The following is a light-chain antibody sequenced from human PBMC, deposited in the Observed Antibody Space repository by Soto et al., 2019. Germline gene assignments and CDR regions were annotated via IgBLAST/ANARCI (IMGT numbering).Light chain of an antibody. V-gene: IGKV3-15*01. J-gene: IGKJ2*01. CDR3: QQYNGWPYT. CDR1: QSVSRN. CDR2: GAS. Sequence: EIVMTQSPATLSVSPGERATLSCRASQSVSRNLAWYRQKPGQAPRLLIYGASTRATATPARFSGSGSGTEFTLTISSLRSEDFAVYYCQQYNGWPYTFG.